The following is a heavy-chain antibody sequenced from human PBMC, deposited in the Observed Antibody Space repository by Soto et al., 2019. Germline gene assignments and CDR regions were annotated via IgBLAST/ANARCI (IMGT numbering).Heavy chain of an antibody. CDR3: AKVLLTYTSGWYHPHFDY. CDR2: VSNDGSNK. D-gene: IGHD6-19*01. CDR1: GSTFSSYV. Sequence: GGSLRLSCAASGSTFSSYVMHWVRQAPGKGLEWVAVVSNDGSNKDYADSVKGRFTISRDNSKNTLYLQMNSLRAEDTAVYYCAKVLLTYTSGWYHPHFDYWGQGTLVTVPS. J-gene: IGHJ4*02. V-gene: IGHV3-30*18.